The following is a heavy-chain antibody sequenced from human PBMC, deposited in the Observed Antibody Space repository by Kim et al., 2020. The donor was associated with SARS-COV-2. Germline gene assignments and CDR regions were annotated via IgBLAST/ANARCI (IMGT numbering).Heavy chain of an antibody. CDR3: AREWQGWFDP. Sequence: GCTYYTPPLKSRVTISVDTTKNQCSLKLSSVTAADTAVYYCAREWQGWFDPWGQGTLVTVSS. CDR2: GCT. J-gene: IGHJ5*02. V-gene: IGHV4-31*02.